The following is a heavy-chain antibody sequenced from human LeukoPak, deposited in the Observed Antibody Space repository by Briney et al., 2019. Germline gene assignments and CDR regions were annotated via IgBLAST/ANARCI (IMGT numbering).Heavy chain of an antibody. D-gene: IGHD1-14*01. CDR1: GYSISSAYY. J-gene: IGHJ4*02. CDR2: IYHSGST. Sequence: KPSETLSLTCTVSGYSISSAYYWGWIRQPPGKGLEWIGNIYHSGSTYYIPSLKSRLTISIETSKNQFSLSLTSVTAADTAVYYCARDRPPNRVNFFDFWGQGILVTVSS. V-gene: IGHV4-38-2*02. CDR3: ARDRPPNRVNFFDF.